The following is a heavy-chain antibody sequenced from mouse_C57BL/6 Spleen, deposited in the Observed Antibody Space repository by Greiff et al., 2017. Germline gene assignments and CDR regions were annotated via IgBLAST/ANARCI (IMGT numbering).Heavy chain of an antibody. CDR2: IYPGNSDT. J-gene: IGHJ2*01. Sequence: VQLKQSGPVLARPGASVKMSCKTSGYTFTSYWMHWVKQRPGQGLEWIGAIYPGNSDTSYNQKFKGKAKLTAVTSASTAYMELSSLTNEDAAFYYGTRTRSYYFDYWGQGTTLTVSS. CDR3: TRTRSYYFDY. V-gene: IGHV1-5*01. D-gene: IGHD1-3*01. CDR1: GYTFTSYW.